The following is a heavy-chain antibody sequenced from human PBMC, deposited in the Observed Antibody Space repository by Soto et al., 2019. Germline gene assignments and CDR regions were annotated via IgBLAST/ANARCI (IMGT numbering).Heavy chain of an antibody. CDR2: IWYDGSNK. J-gene: IGHJ4*02. CDR1: GFTFSSYG. Sequence: SQRLSCAASGFTFSSYGMHWVRQAPGKGLEWVAVIWYDGSNKYYADSVKGRFTISRDNSKNTLYLQMNSLRAEDTAVYYCARVSRSGYYPKYWGQGTLVTVSS. V-gene: IGHV3-33*01. CDR3: ARVSRSGYYPKY. D-gene: IGHD3-3*01.